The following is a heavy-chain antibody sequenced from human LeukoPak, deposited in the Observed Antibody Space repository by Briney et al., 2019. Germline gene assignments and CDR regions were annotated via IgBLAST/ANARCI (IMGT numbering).Heavy chain of an antibody. J-gene: IGHJ6*03. CDR3: ARAAGDSPPYYYYMDV. V-gene: IGHV4-39*07. Sequence: PSETLSLTCTVSGGSISSSSYYWGWIRQPPGKGLEWIGEINHSGSTNYNPSLKSRVTISVDTSKNQFSLKLSSVTAADTAVYYCARAAGDSPPYYYYMDVWGKGTTVTVSS. CDR1: GGSISSSSYY. CDR2: INHSGST. D-gene: IGHD3-10*01.